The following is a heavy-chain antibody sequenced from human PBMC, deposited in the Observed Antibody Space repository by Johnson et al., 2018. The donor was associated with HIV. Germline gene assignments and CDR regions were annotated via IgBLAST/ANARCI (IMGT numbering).Heavy chain of an antibody. J-gene: IGHJ3*02. D-gene: IGHD6-25*01. Sequence: VQLVESGGGVVQPGRSLRLSCAASGFTFSSYAMHWVRQAPGKGLEWVATISFYGSNKYYAGSVKGRFTIPRENSKNTLYLQMHSLRDEDTAGYYCAKDRPAADAFDIWGQGTVVTVSS. V-gene: IGHV3-30*04. CDR1: GFTFSSYA. CDR3: AKDRPAADAFDI. CDR2: ISFYGSNK.